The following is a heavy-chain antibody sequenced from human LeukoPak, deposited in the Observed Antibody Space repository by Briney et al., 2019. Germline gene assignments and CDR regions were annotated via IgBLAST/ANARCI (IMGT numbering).Heavy chain of an antibody. CDR2: ISYDGSNK. J-gene: IGHJ4*02. Sequence: GRSLRLSCAASGFTFSSYGMHWVRQAPGKGLEWVAVISYDGSNKYYADSVKGRFTISRDNSKNTLYLQMNSLRAEDTAVYYCARDGQAAAAVWMDYWGQGTLVTVSS. V-gene: IGHV3-30*03. CDR1: GFTFSSYG. D-gene: IGHD6-13*01. CDR3: ARDGQAAAAVWMDY.